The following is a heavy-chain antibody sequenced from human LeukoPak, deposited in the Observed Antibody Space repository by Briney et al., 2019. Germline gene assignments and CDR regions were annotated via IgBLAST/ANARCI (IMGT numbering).Heavy chain of an antibody. Sequence: PSETLSLTCAVYGGSFSGYYWSWIRQPPGKGLEWIGYIYYSGSTNYNPSLKSRVTISVDTSKNQFSLKLSSVTAADTAVYYCASYWGSGANWFDPWGQGTLVTVSS. CDR2: IYYSGST. J-gene: IGHJ5*02. CDR3: ASYWGSGANWFDP. V-gene: IGHV4-59*01. CDR1: GGSFSGYY. D-gene: IGHD7-27*01.